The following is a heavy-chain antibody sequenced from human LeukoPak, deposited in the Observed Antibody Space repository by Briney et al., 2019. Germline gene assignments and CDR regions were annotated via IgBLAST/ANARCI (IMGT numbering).Heavy chain of an antibody. Sequence: PSETLSLTCTVSGGSIRSYYWSWIRQPPGKGLEWIGYMYYRGNTNYNPSLKSRVTISVDTSKNQFSLKLSSVTAADTAVYYCARGWVYYDYVWGSYRSYNWFDPWGQGTLVTVSS. CDR1: GGSIRSYY. CDR2: MYYRGNT. V-gene: IGHV4-59*01. J-gene: IGHJ5*02. CDR3: ARGWVYYDYVWGSYRSYNWFDP. D-gene: IGHD3-16*02.